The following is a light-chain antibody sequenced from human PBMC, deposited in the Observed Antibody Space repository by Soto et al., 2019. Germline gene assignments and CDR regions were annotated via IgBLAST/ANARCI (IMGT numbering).Light chain of an antibody. CDR2: WAS. J-gene: IGKJ2*01. Sequence: DIVMTQSPDSLAVSLGERATINCKSSQSVLYSSNNKNYLAWYQQRPVQPPKLLIYWASTRESGVPDRFSGGGSGTDFTLTITSLQAEDGAVYYCQQYESTPPTFGQGTKLEIK. CDR1: QSVLYSSNNKNY. V-gene: IGKV4-1*01. CDR3: QQYESTPPT.